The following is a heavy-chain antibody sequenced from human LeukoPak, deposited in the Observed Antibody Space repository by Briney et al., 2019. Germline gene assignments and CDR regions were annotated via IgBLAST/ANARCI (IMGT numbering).Heavy chain of an antibody. CDR3: ARGRQSLAAAGPGYYYGMDV. J-gene: IGHJ6*02. D-gene: IGHD6-13*01. Sequence: PGGSLRLSCAASGFTFSSYSMNWVRQAPGKGLERVSVIYSGGSTYYADSVKGRFTISRDNSKNTLYLQMNSLRAEDTAVYYCARGRQSLAAAGPGYYYGMDVWGQGTTVTVSS. CDR1: GFTFSSYS. V-gene: IGHV3-53*01. CDR2: IYSGGST.